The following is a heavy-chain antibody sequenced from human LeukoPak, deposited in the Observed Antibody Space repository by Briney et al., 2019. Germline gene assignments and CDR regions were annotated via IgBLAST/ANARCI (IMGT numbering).Heavy chain of an antibody. CDR3: ARVANSSSWYYYYYYMDV. D-gene: IGHD6-13*01. CDR2: IYTSGST. V-gene: IGHV4-4*07. Sequence: SETLSLTCTVSGGSISSYYWSWIRQPAGKGLEWIGRIYTSGSTNYNPSLKSRVTISVDTSKNQFSLKLSSVTAADTAVYYCARVANSSSWYYYYYYMDVWGKGATVTVSS. CDR1: GGSISSYY. J-gene: IGHJ6*03.